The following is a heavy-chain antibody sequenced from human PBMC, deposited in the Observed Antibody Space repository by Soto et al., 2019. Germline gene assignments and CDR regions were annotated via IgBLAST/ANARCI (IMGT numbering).Heavy chain of an antibody. D-gene: IGHD6-25*01. Sequence: SETLSLTCAVYGGSFSGYYWSWIRQPPGKGLEWIGEINHSGSTNYNPSLKSRVTISVDTSKNQFSLKLSSVTAADTAVYYCAREDVGYSPDYWGQGTLVTVSS. J-gene: IGHJ4*02. V-gene: IGHV4-34*01. CDR3: AREDVGYSPDY. CDR2: INHSGST. CDR1: GGSFSGYY.